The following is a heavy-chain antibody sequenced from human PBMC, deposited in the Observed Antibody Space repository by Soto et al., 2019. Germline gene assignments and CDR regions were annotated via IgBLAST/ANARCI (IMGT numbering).Heavy chain of an antibody. J-gene: IGHJ4*02. CDR1: GGTFSSYA. D-gene: IGHD6-19*01. V-gene: IGHV1-69*12. CDR3: ASTVGVAVAGTFDY. CDR2: IIPIFGTA. Sequence: QVQLVQSGAEVKKPGSSVNVSCKASGGTFSSYAISWVRQAPGQGLEWMGGIIPIFGTANDAQKFQGRVTITADESPSPASLELSSLRSEDTAVYSCASTVGVAVAGTFDYWGQGTLVTVSS.